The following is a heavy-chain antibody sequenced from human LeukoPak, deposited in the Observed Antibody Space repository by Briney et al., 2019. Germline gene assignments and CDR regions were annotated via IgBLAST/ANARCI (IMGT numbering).Heavy chain of an antibody. CDR3: ARAFSGFSFDC. V-gene: IGHV3-11*05. D-gene: IGHD5-12*01. CDR2: ITGSSSYT. CDR1: GFTFSDYY. Sequence: GGSLRLSCAASGFTFSDYYMNWIGQAPGKGLEWVSYITGSSSYTNYADSVKGRFTISRDNAKNSLYLQMNSLRAEDTAVYYCARAFSGFSFDCWGQGTLVTVSS. J-gene: IGHJ4*02.